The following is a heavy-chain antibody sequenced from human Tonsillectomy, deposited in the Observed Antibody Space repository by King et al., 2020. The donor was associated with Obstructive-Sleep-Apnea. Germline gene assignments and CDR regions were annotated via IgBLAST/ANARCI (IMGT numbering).Heavy chain of an antibody. J-gene: IGHJ4*02. CDR3: ASSGEWSAIDY. V-gene: IGHV3-53*04. Sequence: VQLVESGGGLVQPGGSLRLSCAASGFTVSSNYMSWVRQAPGKGLEWGSVIFSGGSTYYAAPVKGRFTTSRQNSKNRRYLQMNSLRAEDTAVYYCASSGEWSAIDYWGQGTLVTVSS. CDR2: IFSGGST. CDR1: GFTVSSNY. D-gene: IGHD3-3*01.